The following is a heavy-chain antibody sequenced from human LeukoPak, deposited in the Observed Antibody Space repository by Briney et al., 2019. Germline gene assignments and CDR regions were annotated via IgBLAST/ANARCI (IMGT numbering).Heavy chain of an antibody. Sequence: AETLSLTCTVSGGSISSYYWSWIRQPPGKGLEWIGYIYYTGSTNYNLSLKSRVTISVDTSKNQFSLKLSSVTSADTSVYYCARGGQAAQSSSWYFYFDYWGQGTLVTVSS. J-gene: IGHJ4*02. CDR1: GGSISSYY. V-gene: IGHV4-59*01. CDR3: ARGGQAAQSSSWYFYFDY. D-gene: IGHD6-13*01. CDR2: IYYTGST.